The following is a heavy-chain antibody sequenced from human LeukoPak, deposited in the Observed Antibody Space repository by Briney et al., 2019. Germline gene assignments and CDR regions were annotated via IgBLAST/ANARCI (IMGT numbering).Heavy chain of an antibody. CDR2: IYYSGST. J-gene: IGHJ5*02. D-gene: IGHD3-3*01. Sequence: PSETLSLTCAVSGGSISSGDYYWSWIRQPPGKGLEWIGYIYYSGSTYYNPSLKSRVTISVDTSKNQFSLKLSSVTAADTAVYYCARAKLTYYDFWSGWVNWFDPWGQGTLVTVSS. CDR3: ARAKLTYYDFWSGWVNWFDP. CDR1: GGSISSGDYY. V-gene: IGHV4-30-4*01.